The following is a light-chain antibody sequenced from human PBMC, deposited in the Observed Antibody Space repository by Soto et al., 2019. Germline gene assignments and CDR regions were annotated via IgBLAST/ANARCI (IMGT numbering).Light chain of an antibody. J-gene: IGLJ1*01. Sequence: QSGLTQPPSVSGAPGQMVTISCTGSSSNIGAGYDVHWYQQLPGTAPKLLIYGNSNRPSGVPDRFSGSKSGTSASLAITGLQAEDEADYYCQSYDSSLSGYVFGTGTKLTVL. CDR2: GNS. V-gene: IGLV1-40*01. CDR1: SSNIGAGYD. CDR3: QSYDSSLSGYV.